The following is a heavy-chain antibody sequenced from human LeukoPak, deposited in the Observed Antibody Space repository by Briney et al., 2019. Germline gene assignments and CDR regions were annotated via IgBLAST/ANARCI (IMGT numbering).Heavy chain of an antibody. CDR1: GGSFRGYY. V-gene: IGHV4-34*01. D-gene: IGHD3-10*01. CDR2: INHSGST. J-gene: IGHJ4*02. Sequence: SETLSLTCAVYGGSFRGYYWSWIRQPPGKGLEWIGEINHSGSTNYNPSLKSRVTISVDTSKNQFSLKLSSVTAADTAVYYCARGGRITMVRGFNYWGQGTLVTVSS. CDR3: ARGGRITMVRGFNY.